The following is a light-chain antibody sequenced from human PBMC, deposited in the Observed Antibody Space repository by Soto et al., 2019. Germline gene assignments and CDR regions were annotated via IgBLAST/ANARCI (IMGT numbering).Light chain of an antibody. CDR2: EVR. J-gene: IGLJ1*01. V-gene: IGLV2-14*01. Sequence: QSALTQPASLSGSPGQSITISCTGTSDVGGYDHVSWYQQHPGKAPKLLIYEVRDRPSGVSDRFSGSKSANTASLTISGLQAEDEADYYCSSYTGSTTLVFGTGTKLTVL. CDR1: SDVGGYDH. CDR3: SSYTGSTTLV.